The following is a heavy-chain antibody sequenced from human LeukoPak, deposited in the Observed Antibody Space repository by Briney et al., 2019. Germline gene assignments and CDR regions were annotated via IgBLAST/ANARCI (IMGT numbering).Heavy chain of an antibody. CDR3: ARETIDGYNYFDY. J-gene: IGHJ4*02. CDR2: IIPIFATT. CDR1: GYTFTGYY. Sequence: SVRVSCKASGYTFTGYYMHWVRQAPGQGLEWMGGIIPIFATTNYAQKFQGRVTITADESTSTAYMELSSLRSEGTAVYYCARETIDGYNYFDYWGQGTLVTVSS. D-gene: IGHD5-24*01. V-gene: IGHV1-69*13.